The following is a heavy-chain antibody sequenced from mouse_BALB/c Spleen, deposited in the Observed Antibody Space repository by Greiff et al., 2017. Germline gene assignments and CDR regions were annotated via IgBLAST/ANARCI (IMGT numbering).Heavy chain of an antibody. CDR2: ISSGSSTI. CDR3: ARRPLDYYAMDY. Sequence: EVQLVESGGGLVQPGGSRKLSCAASGFTFSSFGMHWVRQAPEKGLEWVAYISSGSSTIYYADTVKGRFTISRDNPKNTLFLQMTSLRSEDTAMYYCARRPLDYYAMDYWGQGTSVTVSS. CDR1: GFTFSSFG. V-gene: IGHV5-17*02. J-gene: IGHJ4*01. D-gene: IGHD6-1*01.